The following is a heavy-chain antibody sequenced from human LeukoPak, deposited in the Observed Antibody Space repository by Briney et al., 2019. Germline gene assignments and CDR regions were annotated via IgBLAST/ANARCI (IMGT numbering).Heavy chain of an antibody. J-gene: IGHJ4*02. CDR2: IYYSGST. CDR1: GGSFSGYY. D-gene: IGHD1-1*01. Sequence: PSETLSLTCAVYGGSFSGYYWSWIRQPPGKGLEWIGYIYYSGSTNYNPSLKSRVTISVDTSKDQFSLKLSSVTAADTAVYYCARGRDDLDYWGQGTLVTVSS. CDR3: ARGRDDLDY. V-gene: IGHV4-59*01.